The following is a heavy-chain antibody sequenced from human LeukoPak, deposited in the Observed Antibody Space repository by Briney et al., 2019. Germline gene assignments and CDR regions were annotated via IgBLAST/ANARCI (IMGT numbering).Heavy chain of an antibody. V-gene: IGHV3-74*01. CDR2: ISNDGSST. CDR3: SRDRDRRYYMDV. CDR1: GFTFSRYW. Sequence: PGGSLRLSCEASGFTFSRYWMHWVRQAPGKGLVWVSRISNDGSSTSNADSVKGRFTISRDNAKNTLYLQMDSLRAEDTAVYYCSRDRDRRYYMDVWGKGTTVTVSS. J-gene: IGHJ6*03. D-gene: IGHD3-22*01.